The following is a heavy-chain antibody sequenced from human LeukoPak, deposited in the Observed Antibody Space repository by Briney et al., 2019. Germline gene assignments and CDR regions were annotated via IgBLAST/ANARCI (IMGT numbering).Heavy chain of an antibody. D-gene: IGHD3-10*02. Sequence: GGSLRLSCAASGFTFRNYGMHWVRQAPGKGLEWVAVISYDGSNKYYADSVKGRFTISRDNSKNTLYLQMNSLRAEDTAVYYCAELGITMIGGVWGKGTTVTISS. J-gene: IGHJ6*04. CDR3: AELGITMIGGV. CDR1: GFTFRNYG. CDR2: ISYDGSNK. V-gene: IGHV3-30*18.